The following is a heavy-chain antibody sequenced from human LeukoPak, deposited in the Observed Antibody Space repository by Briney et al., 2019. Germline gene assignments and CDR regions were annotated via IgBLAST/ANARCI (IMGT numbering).Heavy chain of an antibody. CDR3: ARHHSYYDSSGYYLYYFDY. J-gene: IGHJ4*02. Sequence: SSETLSLTRTVSGGSISSGGYYWSWIRQHPGKGLEWIGYIYYSGSTYYNPSLKSRVTISVDTSKNQFSLKLSSVTAADTAVYYCARHHSYYDSSGYYLYYFDYWGQGTLVTVSS. V-gene: IGHV4-31*03. CDR2: IYYSGST. D-gene: IGHD3-22*01. CDR1: GGSISSGGYY.